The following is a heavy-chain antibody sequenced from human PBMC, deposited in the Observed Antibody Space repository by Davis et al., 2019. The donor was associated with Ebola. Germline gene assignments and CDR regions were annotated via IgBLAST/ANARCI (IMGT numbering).Heavy chain of an antibody. V-gene: IGHV1-8*01. Sequence: ASVKVSCKTSGYTFTSYDIYWVRQATGQGLEWMGWMNPNSGNTAYAQKFQGRVTMTRDTSISTAYMELRSLRSEDTAVYYCARAPGYYDSSGYPYYFDYWGQGTLVTVSS. CDR1: GYTFTSYD. J-gene: IGHJ4*02. D-gene: IGHD3-22*01. CDR2: MNPNSGNT. CDR3: ARAPGYYDSSGYPYYFDY.